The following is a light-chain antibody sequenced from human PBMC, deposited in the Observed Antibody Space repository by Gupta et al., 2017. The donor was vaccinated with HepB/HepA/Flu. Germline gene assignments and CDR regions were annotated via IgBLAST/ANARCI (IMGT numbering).Light chain of an antibody. V-gene: IGKV1-33*01. Sequence: DTQMTQSPSTLSASVGDRVTLTCQASEDISYYLNWYQHKPGEAPSLVIYHTSNLETGVSSRFTGSGSGTDFTLTISTLEPDDFATYYCQQYDNHPLTFGHGTKIDIK. CDR2: HTS. J-gene: IGKJ3*01. CDR3: QQYDNHPLT. CDR1: EDISYY.